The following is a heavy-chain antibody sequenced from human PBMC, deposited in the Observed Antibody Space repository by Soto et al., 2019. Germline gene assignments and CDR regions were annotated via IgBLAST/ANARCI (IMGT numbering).Heavy chain of an antibody. CDR3: AKAGYSNNYYYGLDV. V-gene: IGHV3-30*18. CDR1: GATFRSYG. CDR2: ISSDGGNK. J-gene: IGHJ6*02. Sequence: QEHLVESGGGVVQPGRSLRLSCAASGATFRSYGMYWVRQAPGKGLEWVALISSDGGNKYYADSVKGRFTIARDNSQNTVYLQIDTLRTEDTAVYYCAKAGYSNNYYYGLDVWGQGTTVTVSS. D-gene: IGHD4-4*01.